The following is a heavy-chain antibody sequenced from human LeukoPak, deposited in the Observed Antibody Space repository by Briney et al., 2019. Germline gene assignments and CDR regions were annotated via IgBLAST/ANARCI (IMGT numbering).Heavy chain of an antibody. D-gene: IGHD3-22*01. J-gene: IGHJ4*02. Sequence: WETLPLTCTVSGGSISSYYWSWIRQPAGKGLEWIGRIYTSGSTNYNPSLKSRVTMSVDTSKNQFSLKLSSVTAADTAVYYCARDPGSSSYYDSSGYLGGDYWGQGTLVTVSS. CDR1: GGSISSYY. V-gene: IGHV4-4*07. CDR2: IYTSGST. CDR3: ARDPGSSSYYDSSGYLGGDY.